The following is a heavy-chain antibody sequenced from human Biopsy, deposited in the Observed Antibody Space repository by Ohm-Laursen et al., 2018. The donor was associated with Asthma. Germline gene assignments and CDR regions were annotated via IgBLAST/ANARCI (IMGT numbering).Heavy chain of an antibody. J-gene: IGHJ5*02. D-gene: IGHD3-9*01. CDR2: LYLEDYN. Sequence: TQTLTLTGSFSGFSHRTPGVREGWIRQPPGKALVWLALLYLEDYNLFRPSLKRRLTITKDPPKNQVALTMTKMDPVDSGAYYCALSQDSGFDDHSPSWFDPWGQGTLVTVSS. V-gene: IGHV2-5*02. CDR1: GFSHRTPGVR. CDR3: ALSQDSGFDDHSPSWFDP.